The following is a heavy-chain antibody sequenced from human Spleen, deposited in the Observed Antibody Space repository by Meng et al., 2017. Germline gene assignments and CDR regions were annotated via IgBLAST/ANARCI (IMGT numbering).Heavy chain of an antibody. D-gene: IGHD4-11*01. V-gene: IGHV4-61*03. CDR3: ARGPTTMAHDFDY. J-gene: IGHJ4*02. CDR1: GGSVSSGSYY. Sequence: VPVQDAAPGLVRPSGTLSLTWAVSGGSVSSGSYYWSWIRQPPGKGLEWIGEINHSGSTNYNPSLESRATISVDTSQNNLSLKLSSVTAADSAVYYCARGPTTMAHDFDYWGQGTLVTVSS. CDR2: INHSGST.